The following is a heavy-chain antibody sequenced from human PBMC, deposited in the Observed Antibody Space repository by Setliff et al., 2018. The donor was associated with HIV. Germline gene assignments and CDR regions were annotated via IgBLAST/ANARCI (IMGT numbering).Heavy chain of an antibody. J-gene: IGHJ4*02. D-gene: IGHD6-6*01. CDR2: ISGYNSGT. V-gene: IGHV1-18*04. CDR3: AREVVPTSEYHTFDS. CDR1: GYTFTNYG. Sequence: ASVKVSCKASGYTFTNYGISWLRPAPGQGLEWMGWISGYNSGTKYAEKVQGRVTMTTDTSTGTAYMELRSLRSDDTAVYSCAREVVPTSEYHTFDSWGQGSLVTVSS.